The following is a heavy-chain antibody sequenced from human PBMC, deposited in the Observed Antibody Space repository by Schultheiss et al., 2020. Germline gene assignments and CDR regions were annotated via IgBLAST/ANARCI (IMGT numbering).Heavy chain of an antibody. CDR3: ARDSGSYYP. D-gene: IGHD1-26*01. Sequence: GGSLRLSCAASGFTFSSYSMNWVRQAPGKGLEWVSYISSSSSYTNYADSVKGRFTISRDNAKNSLYLQMNSLRAEDTAVYYCARDSGSYYPWGQGTLVTVSS. CDR2: ISSSSSYT. V-gene: IGHV3-21*05. J-gene: IGHJ5*02. CDR1: GFTFSSYS.